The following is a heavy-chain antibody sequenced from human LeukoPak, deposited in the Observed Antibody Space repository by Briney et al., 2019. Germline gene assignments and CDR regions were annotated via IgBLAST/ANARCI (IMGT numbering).Heavy chain of an antibody. Sequence: LSATLSLTCTVSGGSFSRYYWSWIRQPPGKGLEWIGNIHYSGSTNYNPSLKSRLTISIDTSKNQFSLRLSSVTSVDTAVYYCARVSGATITTYYGMDVWGQGTTVTVS. CDR3: ARVSGATITTYYGMDV. CDR1: GGSFSRYY. D-gene: IGHD5-12*01. V-gene: IGHV4-59*01. CDR2: IHYSGST. J-gene: IGHJ6*02.